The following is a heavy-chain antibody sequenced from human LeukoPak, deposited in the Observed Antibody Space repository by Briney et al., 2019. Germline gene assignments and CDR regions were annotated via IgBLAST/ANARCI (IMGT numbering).Heavy chain of an antibody. Sequence: ASVKVSCKASGYTFTGYYMHWVRQAPGQGLGWMGWINPNSGGTNYAQKFQGRVTMTRDTSISTAYMELSRLRSDDTAVYYCARDLRYYDSSGYYSRFRYFQHWGQGTLVTVS. CDR1: GYTFTGYY. CDR3: ARDLRYYDSSGYYSRFRYFQH. V-gene: IGHV1-2*02. CDR2: INPNSGGT. J-gene: IGHJ1*01. D-gene: IGHD3-22*01.